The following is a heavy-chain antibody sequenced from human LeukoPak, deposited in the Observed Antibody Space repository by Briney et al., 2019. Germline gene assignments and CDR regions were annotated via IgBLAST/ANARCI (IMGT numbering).Heavy chain of an antibody. CDR1: GDTFSRYA. CDR3: ATTGGDIYYYYMDV. V-gene: IGHV1-69*13. Sequence: SVKVSCKASGDTFSRYAISWVRQAPGQGLEWMGGIIPVLSTANYAQKLQDRVTITADESTSTTYMELSSLKSEDTAVYYCATTGGDIYYYYMDVWGKGTTVTTSS. J-gene: IGHJ6*03. CDR2: IIPVLSTA. D-gene: IGHD3-16*01.